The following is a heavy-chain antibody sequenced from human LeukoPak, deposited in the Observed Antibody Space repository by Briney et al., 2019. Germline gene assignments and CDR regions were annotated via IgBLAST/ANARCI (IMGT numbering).Heavy chain of an antibody. J-gene: IGHJ4*02. V-gene: IGHV1-46*01. D-gene: IGHD3-22*01. CDR3: AREGGDIGSGYYLGLDY. CDR1: GYTFTSYY. Sequence: ASVKVSCKASGYTFTSYYMHWVRQAPGQGLEWMGIINPSGGSTSYAQKFQGRVTMTRDTSTSTVYMELSSLRSDDTAVYYCAREGGDIGSGYYLGLDYWGQGTLVTVSS. CDR2: INPSGGST.